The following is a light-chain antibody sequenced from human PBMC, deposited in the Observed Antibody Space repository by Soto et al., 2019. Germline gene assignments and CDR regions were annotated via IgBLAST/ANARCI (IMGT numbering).Light chain of an antibody. J-gene: IGLJ3*02. CDR3: ASYRSGNSWV. V-gene: IGLV2-14*01. Sequence: QSALTQPASVSGSPGQSITISCTGTSSDIGGYNHVSWFQQHPGKAPKLMIFDVYNRPSGVSNRFSVSKSGNTASLTISGRQAEDEADYYCASYRSGNSWVFGGGTKLTVL. CDR1: SSDIGGYNH. CDR2: DVY.